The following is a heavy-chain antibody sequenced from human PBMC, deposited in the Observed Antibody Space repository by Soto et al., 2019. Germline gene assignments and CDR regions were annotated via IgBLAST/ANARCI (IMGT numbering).Heavy chain of an antibody. V-gene: IGHV3-74*01. CDR1: GFTFSYYW. D-gene: IGHD2-21*02. CDR2: IHSDGSST. CDR3: ARGDRGAFDL. J-gene: IGHJ3*01. Sequence: EAQLVESEGGLVQPGGSLRLSCAASGFTFSYYWMHWVRQAPGQGLVWVSRIHSDGSSTTYADSVKGRFTISRDNAKNTLYLQMNSLRAEDKAVYYCARGDRGAFDLWGQGTMVTVSS.